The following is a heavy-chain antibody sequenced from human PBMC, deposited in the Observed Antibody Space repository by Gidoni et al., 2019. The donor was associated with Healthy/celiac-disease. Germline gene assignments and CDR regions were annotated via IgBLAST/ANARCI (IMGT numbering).Heavy chain of an antibody. V-gene: IGHV4-34*01. CDR3: ARGRKSYGFDY. CDR2: INHSGST. CDR1: GGSFSGYY. D-gene: IGHD5-18*01. Sequence: QVQLQQWGAGLLKPSETLSLTCAVYGGSFSGYYWSWIRQPPGKGLEWIGEINHSGSTNYNPSLKSRVTISVDTSKNQFSRKLSSVTAADTAVYYCARGRKSYGFDYWGQGTLVTVSS. J-gene: IGHJ4*02.